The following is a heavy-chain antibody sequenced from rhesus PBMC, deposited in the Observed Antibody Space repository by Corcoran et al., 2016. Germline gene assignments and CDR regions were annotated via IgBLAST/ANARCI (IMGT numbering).Heavy chain of an antibody. CDR2: IYGSIGST. V-gene: IGHV4-76*01. CDR3: ARDIAAALFDY. D-gene: IGHD6-25*01. Sequence: QVQLQESGPGVVKPSETLSLTCAVSGGSISGGYDWSWIRQPPGKGLEWIGYIYGSIGSTNYNPSLKNRVTISKDASKNEFSLKLSSVTAADTAVYYCARDIAAALFDYWGQGVLVTVSS. J-gene: IGHJ4*01. CDR1: GGSISGGYD.